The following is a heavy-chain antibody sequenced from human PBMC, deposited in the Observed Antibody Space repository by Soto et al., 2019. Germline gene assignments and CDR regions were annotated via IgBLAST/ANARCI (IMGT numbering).Heavy chain of an antibody. Sequence: SVKVSCKASGGTFSSYAISWVRQAPGQGLEWMGGIIPIFGTANYAQKFQGRVTITADESTSTAYMELSSLRSEDTAVYYCARAYYYDSSRYPFDSRGQGSSVTVSS. CDR2: IIPIFGTA. CDR3: ARAYYYDSSRYPFDS. J-gene: IGHJ5*01. D-gene: IGHD3-22*01. V-gene: IGHV1-69*13. CDR1: GGTFSSYA.